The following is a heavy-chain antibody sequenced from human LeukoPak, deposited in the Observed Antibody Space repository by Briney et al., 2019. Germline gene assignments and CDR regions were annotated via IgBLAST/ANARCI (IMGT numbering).Heavy chain of an antibody. J-gene: IGHJ3*02. CDR1: GDSISSGDYY. D-gene: IGHD3-9*01. Sequence: PSETLSLTCTVSGDSISSGDYYWSWIRQPAGKGLEWIGRISSSGSTNYNPSLKSRVTISVDTSKNQFSLKLSSVTAADTAVYYCARVPPYYDILTGYYPPDAFDIWGQGTMVTVSS. CDR3: ARVPPYYDILTGYYPPDAFDI. CDR2: ISSSGST. V-gene: IGHV4-61*02.